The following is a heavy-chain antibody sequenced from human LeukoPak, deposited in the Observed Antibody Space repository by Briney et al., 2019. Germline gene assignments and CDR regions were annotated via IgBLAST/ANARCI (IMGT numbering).Heavy chain of an antibody. CDR3: ARAGYSSSWYPDFDY. CDR2: INPNSGGT. Sequence: ASVKVSCKASGYTFTGYYMHWVRQAPGQGLGWMGWINPNSGGTNYAQKFQGRVTMTRDTSISTAYMELSRLRSDDTAVYYCARAGYSSSWYPDFDYWGQGTLVTVSS. D-gene: IGHD6-13*01. V-gene: IGHV1-2*02. J-gene: IGHJ4*02. CDR1: GYTFTGYY.